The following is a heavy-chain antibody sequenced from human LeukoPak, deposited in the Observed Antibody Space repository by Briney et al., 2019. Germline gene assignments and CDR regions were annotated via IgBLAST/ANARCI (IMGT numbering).Heavy chain of an antibody. CDR2: ISGSGGST. J-gene: IGHJ4*02. CDR1: GFTFSSYA. Sequence: GGSLRLSCAASGFTFSSYAMSWVRQAPGKGLEWVSAISGSGGSTYYADSVRGRFTISRDNSKNTLYLQMNSLRAEDTAVYYCAKDLYYGSGSPYYFDYWGQGTLVTVSS. D-gene: IGHD3-10*01. V-gene: IGHV3-23*01. CDR3: AKDLYYGSGSPYYFDY.